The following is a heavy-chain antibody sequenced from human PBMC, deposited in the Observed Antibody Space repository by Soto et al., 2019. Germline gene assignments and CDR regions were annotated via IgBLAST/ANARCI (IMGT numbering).Heavy chain of an antibody. Sequence: SETLSLTCAVYGGSFSCYYWIWIRQPPGKGLEWIGEINRSGSTNYNPSLKSRVTISVDTSKNQFSLKLSSVTAADTAVYYCARGGGRESYIDYWGQGTLVTVSS. CDR1: GGSFSCYY. CDR2: INRSGST. J-gene: IGHJ4*02. CDR3: ARGGGRESYIDY. D-gene: IGHD3-10*01. V-gene: IGHV4-34*01.